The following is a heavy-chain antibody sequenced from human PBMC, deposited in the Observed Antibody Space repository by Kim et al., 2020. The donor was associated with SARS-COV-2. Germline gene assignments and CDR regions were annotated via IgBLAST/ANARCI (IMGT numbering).Heavy chain of an antibody. V-gene: IGHV3-30*04. CDR3: ARGRAGLWFGERRGWFDP. D-gene: IGHD3-10*01. CDR2: ISYDGSNK. J-gene: IGHJ5*02. CDR1: GFTFSSYA. Sequence: GGSLRLSCAASGFTFSSYAMHWVRQAPGKGLEWVAVISYDGSNKYYADSVKGRFTISRDNSKNTLYLQMNSLRAEDTAVYYCARGRAGLWFGERRGWFDPWGQGTLVTVSS.